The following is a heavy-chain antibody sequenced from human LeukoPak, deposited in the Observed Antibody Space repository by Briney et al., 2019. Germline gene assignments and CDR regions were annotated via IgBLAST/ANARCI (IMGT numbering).Heavy chain of an antibody. CDR2: ISYDGNNQ. CDR3: AKGGPPTGASPRPWDFNY. D-gene: IGHD1-26*01. J-gene: IGHJ4*02. V-gene: IGHV3-30*18. Sequence: GGSLRLSCAASRFTFSTYGMHWVRQAPGKGLEWVAVISYDGNNQYYADSVKGRFTISRDNSKSTLYLQMNSLRGENTAVYYCAKGGPPTGASPRPWDFNYWGQGTLVTVSS. CDR1: RFTFSTYG.